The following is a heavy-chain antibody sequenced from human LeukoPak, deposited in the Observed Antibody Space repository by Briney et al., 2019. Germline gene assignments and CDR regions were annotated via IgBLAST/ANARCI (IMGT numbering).Heavy chain of an antibody. J-gene: IGHJ4*02. Sequence: PSETPSPTCTVSGGSISSSSYYRGWVRQPPGKGLEWIGSIYYSGSTYYNPSLKSRVTISVDTAKNQFSLKLTSVTAADTAVYYCARIVSLGATRFDCWGQGTLVTVSS. CDR3: ARIVSLGATRFDC. V-gene: IGHV4-39*01. CDR2: IYYSGST. CDR1: GGSISSSSYY. D-gene: IGHD1-26*01.